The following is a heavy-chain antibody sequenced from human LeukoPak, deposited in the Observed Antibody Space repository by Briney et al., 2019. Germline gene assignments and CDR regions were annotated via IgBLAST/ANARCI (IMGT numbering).Heavy chain of an antibody. CDR1: GVTFRSYG. V-gene: IGHV3-23*01. CDR2: ISDSGVGT. D-gene: IGHD3-3*01. J-gene: IGHJ6*03. Sequence: GGSLRLSCAASGVTFRSYGMSWVRPAPGKGLGWVSGISDSGVGTKHADSVKGRFTISRDNSKNTLYLQMNSLRADDTAVYYCAKIGRSYDFWTGYYEEEVDYMDVWGKGTTVTVSS. CDR3: AKIGRSYDFWTGYYEEEVDYMDV.